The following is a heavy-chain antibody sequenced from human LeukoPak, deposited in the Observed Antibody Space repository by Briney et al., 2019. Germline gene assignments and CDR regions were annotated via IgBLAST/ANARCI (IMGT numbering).Heavy chain of an antibody. CDR1: GFTFSSYA. CDR3: AKDRPNYYGSNGHYYKLNGDC. J-gene: IGHJ4*02. D-gene: IGHD3-22*01. V-gene: IGHV3-23*01. CDR2: ITSSGAAT. Sequence: PGGSLRLSCAASGFTFSSYAMSWVRQAPGKELEWVSSITSSGAATYYADSVKGRFTISRDNSDNTLYLQMNSLRAEDTAVYYCAKDRPNYYGSNGHYYKLNGDCWGQGTLVTVSS.